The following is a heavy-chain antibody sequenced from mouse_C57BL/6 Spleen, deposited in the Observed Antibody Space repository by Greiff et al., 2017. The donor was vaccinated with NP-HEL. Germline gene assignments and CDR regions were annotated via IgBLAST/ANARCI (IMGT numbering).Heavy chain of an antibody. D-gene: IGHD1-1*01. Sequence: DVKLVESEGGLVQPGSSMKLSCTASGFTFSDYYMAWVRQVPEKGLEWVANINYDGSSTYYLDSLKSRFIISRDNAKNILYLQMSSLKSEDTATYYCARDEDYGSSGYFDVWGTGTTVTVSS. CDR1: GFTFSDYY. CDR3: ARDEDYGSSGYFDV. J-gene: IGHJ1*03. CDR2: INYDGSST. V-gene: IGHV5-16*01.